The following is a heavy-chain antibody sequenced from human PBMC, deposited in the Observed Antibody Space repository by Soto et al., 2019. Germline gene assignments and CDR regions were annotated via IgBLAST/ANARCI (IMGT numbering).Heavy chain of an antibody. D-gene: IGHD3-10*01. Sequence: SETLSLTSTVSGGSPSRSSYFWGWVLQPPRKGLEWIGSIYYSGSTHYNPSLKSRVTISVDTSKNQFSLKLSSVTAADTAVYYCAVTYYYGSGSYNYYYYMDVWGKGTTVTVSS. CDR1: GGSPSRSSYF. V-gene: IGHV4-39*01. CDR2: IYYSGST. CDR3: AVTYYYGSGSYNYYYYMDV. J-gene: IGHJ6*03.